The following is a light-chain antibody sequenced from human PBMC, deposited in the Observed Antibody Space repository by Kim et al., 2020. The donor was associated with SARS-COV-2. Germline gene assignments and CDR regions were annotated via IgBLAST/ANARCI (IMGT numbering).Light chain of an antibody. J-gene: IGLJ1*01. Sequence: SSELTQDPAVSVALGQTVRITCQGDSLRTYYASWYQQKPGQAPVLVIYGKNNRPSGIPDRFSGSNSGDTASLTITGAQAEDEADYYCNSRDSGSNQLVF. V-gene: IGLV3-19*01. CDR3: NSRDSGSNQLV. CDR2: GKN. CDR1: SLRTYY.